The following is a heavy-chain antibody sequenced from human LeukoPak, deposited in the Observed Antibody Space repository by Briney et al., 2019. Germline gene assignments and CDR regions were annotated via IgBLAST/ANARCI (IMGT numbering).Heavy chain of an antibody. V-gene: IGHV3-23*01. J-gene: IGHJ4*02. D-gene: IGHD6-19*01. Sequence: GGSLRLSCAASGFTFNNYAMSWVRQAPGKGLEWVSAISGSGGSTYYADSVKGRFTISRDNSKNTLYLQMNSLRAEDTAVYYCAKKMGGVAGSFDYWGQGTLVTVSS. CDR3: AKKMGGVAGSFDY. CDR2: ISGSGGST. CDR1: GFTFNNYA.